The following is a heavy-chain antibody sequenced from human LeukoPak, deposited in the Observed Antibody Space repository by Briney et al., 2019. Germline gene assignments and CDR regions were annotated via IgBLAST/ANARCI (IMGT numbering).Heavy chain of an antibody. CDR3: AKDYDYGDYVYAFDI. J-gene: IGHJ3*02. CDR2: IYSGGST. D-gene: IGHD4-17*01. Sequence: PGGSLRLSCAASGLTVSGNYMSWVRQAPGKGLEWVSVIYSGGSTYYADSVKGRFTISRDNSKNTLYLQMNSLRAEDTAVYYCAKDYDYGDYVYAFDIWGQGTMVTVSS. V-gene: IGHV3-66*01. CDR1: GLTVSGNY.